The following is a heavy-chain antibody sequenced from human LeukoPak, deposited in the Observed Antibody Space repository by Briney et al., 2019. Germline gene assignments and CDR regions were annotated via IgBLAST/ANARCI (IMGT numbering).Heavy chain of an antibody. J-gene: IGHJ4*02. D-gene: IGHD6-13*01. CDR3: ARVTTAWYVIGY. CDR2: IYNAATT. V-gene: IGHV4-4*08. CDR1: GGSISNYY. Sequence: SETLSLTCAVSGGSISNYYWTWIRQPPGKGLEWLGFIYNAATTNYNPSLKSRVTVSVDTSKNQFSLRLSSVTAADTAIYYCARVTTAWYVIGYWGQGALVTVSS.